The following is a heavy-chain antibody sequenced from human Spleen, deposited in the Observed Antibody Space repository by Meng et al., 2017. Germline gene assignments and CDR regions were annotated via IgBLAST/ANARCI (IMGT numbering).Heavy chain of an antibody. CDR2: IIPIFGVP. J-gene: IGHJ6*02. CDR1: GDTFSNSA. CDR3: ARSPVVTPWYYYGMDV. V-gene: IGHV1-69*13. D-gene: IGHD4-23*01. Sequence: SVKVSCKASGDTFSNSAISWVRQAPGQGLEWMGGIIPIFGVPTYAQKLQGRVTITADESTTTVYMELTSLRSEDTAVYYCARSPVVTPWYYYGMDVWGQGNTV.